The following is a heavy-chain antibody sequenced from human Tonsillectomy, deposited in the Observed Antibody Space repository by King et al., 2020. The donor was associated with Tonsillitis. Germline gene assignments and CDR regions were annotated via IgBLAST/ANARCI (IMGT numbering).Heavy chain of an antibody. CDR3: ARENYYDSSGYFDY. Sequence: VQLVESGGGVVQPGRSLRLSCAASGFSFSSYAMHWVRQAPGKGLEWVAVISYDGINKYYADSVKGRFTISRDNSKSTLYLQMNSLRAEDTAVYYCARENYYDSSGYFDYWGQGTLVTVSS. V-gene: IGHV3-30-3*01. CDR2: ISYDGINK. CDR1: GFSFSSYA. D-gene: IGHD3-22*01. J-gene: IGHJ4*02.